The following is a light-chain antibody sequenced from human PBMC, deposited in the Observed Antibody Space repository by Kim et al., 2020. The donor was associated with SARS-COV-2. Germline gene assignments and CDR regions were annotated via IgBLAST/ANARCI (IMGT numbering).Light chain of an antibody. J-gene: IGLJ2*01. Sequence: PGQTARSTCSGEALPKQFGYWYQQRPGRAPILVLYRDKERPSWIPERFSGSRSGTTLTLTITGVQTEDEADYFCQSADISGTSWIFGGGTQLTVL. CDR3: QSADISGTSWI. V-gene: IGLV3-25*03. CDR2: RDK. CDR1: ALPKQF.